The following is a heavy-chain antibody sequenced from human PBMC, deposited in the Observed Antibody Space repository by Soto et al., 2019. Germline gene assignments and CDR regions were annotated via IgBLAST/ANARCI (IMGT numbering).Heavy chain of an antibody. CDR2: IRSKAYGGTT. D-gene: IGHD3-22*01. V-gene: IGHV3-49*04. J-gene: IGHJ4*02. CDR1: GFTFGDYA. CDR3: TRVVFASYYDSSGFPDY. Sequence: LRLSCTASGFTFGDYAMSWVRQAPGKGLEWVGFIRSKAYGGTTEYAASVKGRFTISRDDSKSIAYLQMNSLKTEDTAVYYCTRVVFASYYDSSGFPDYWGQGTLVTAPQ.